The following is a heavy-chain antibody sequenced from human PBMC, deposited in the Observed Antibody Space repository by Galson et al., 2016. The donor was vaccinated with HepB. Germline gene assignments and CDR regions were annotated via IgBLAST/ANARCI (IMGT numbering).Heavy chain of an antibody. CDR3: AKGRLEMASD. V-gene: IGHV3-30*18. D-gene: IGHD5-24*01. CDR2: ISFDGNNK. J-gene: IGHJ4*02. Sequence: SLRLSCAASGFTFSSYGMYWVRQAPGKGLEWVAVISFDGNNKYYADSVKGRFTISRDNSKNMFSLQMNSLRPEDTAVYYCAKGRLEMASDWGQGTLVTVSS. CDR1: GFTFSSYG.